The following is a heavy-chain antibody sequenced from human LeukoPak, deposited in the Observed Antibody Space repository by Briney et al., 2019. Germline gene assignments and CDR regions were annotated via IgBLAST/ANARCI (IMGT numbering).Heavy chain of an antibody. CDR3: ARDEGSSGYYYY. J-gene: IGHJ4*02. Sequence: GASVKVSCKASGYTFTSYDINWVRQATGQGLEWMGWMNPNSGNTGYAQKFQGRVTITADKSTSTAYMELSSLRSEDTAVYYCARDEGSSGYYYYWGQGTLVTVSS. CDR2: MNPNSGNT. V-gene: IGHV1-8*01. CDR1: GYTFTSYD. D-gene: IGHD3-22*01.